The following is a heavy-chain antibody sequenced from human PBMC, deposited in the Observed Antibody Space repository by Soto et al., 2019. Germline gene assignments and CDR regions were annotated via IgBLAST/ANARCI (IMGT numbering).Heavy chain of an antibody. CDR2: ISYDGSNK. J-gene: IGHJ6*02. CDR1: GFTFSRYA. D-gene: IGHD2-21*02. V-gene: IGHV3-30-3*01. Sequence: PGGSLRLSCAASGFTFSRYAMHWVRQAPGKGLEWVAVISYDGSNKYYADSVKGRFTISRDNSKNTLYLQMNSLRAEDTAVYHCARDLSRVVVTATYYYYYGMDVWGQGTTVTAP. CDR3: ARDLSRVVVTATYYYYYGMDV.